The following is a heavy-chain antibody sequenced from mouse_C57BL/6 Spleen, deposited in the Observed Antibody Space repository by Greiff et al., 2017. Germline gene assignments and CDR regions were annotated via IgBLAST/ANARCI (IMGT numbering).Heavy chain of an antibody. CDR3: GRVVARAMDY. V-gene: IGHV1-61*01. CDR1: GYTFTSYW. CDR2: IYPSDSET. D-gene: IGHD1-1*01. Sequence: QVQLKQPGAELVRPGSSVKLSCKASGYTFTSYWMDWVKQRPGQGLEWIGNIYPSDSETHYNQKFKDKATLTVGKYSSTAYMQLSSLTSEDSAVYYCGRVVARAMDYWGQGTSVTVSS. J-gene: IGHJ4*01.